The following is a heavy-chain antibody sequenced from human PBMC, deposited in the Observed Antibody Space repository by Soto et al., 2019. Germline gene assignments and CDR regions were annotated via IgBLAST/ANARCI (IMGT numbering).Heavy chain of an antibody. Sequence: QVQLVESGGGVVQPGRSLRLSCAASGFTFSSYGMHWVRQAPGKGLEWVAVISYDGSNKYYADSVKSRFTIHRDNSKNTLYLQMNSLRAEDTAVYYGAKDDWSYYYGMDVWGQGTTVTVSS. V-gene: IGHV3-30*18. D-gene: IGHD3-9*01. CDR1: GFTFSSYG. CDR2: ISYDGSNK. J-gene: IGHJ6*02. CDR3: AKDDWSYYYGMDV.